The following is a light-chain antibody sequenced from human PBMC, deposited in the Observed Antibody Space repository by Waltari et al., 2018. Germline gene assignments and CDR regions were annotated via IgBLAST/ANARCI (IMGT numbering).Light chain of an antibody. Sequence: EIVMTQFPATLSVSPGDRATLPCRASQNVRTKLAWYQHRPGQPPRLLIHDASTRASDSPPRFSGRGSGTDFTLTISSLQSEDFAVYYCQQYNEWSPLTFGGGTQIDIK. CDR1: QNVRTK. J-gene: IGKJ4*01. CDR2: DAS. V-gene: IGKV3-15*01. CDR3: QQYNEWSPLT.